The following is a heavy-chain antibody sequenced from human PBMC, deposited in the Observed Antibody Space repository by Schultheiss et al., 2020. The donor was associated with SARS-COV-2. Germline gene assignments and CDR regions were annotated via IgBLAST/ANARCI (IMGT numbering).Heavy chain of an antibody. CDR2: IYYSGST. CDR1: GGSISSYY. CDR3: ARGAPDIVATMVPGRFDY. Sequence: SETLSLTCTVSGGSISSYYWSWIRQPPGKGLEWIGYIYYSGSTNYNPSLKSRVTISVDTSKNQFSLKLSSVTAADTAVYYCARGAPDIVATMVPGRFDYWGQGTLVTVSS. J-gene: IGHJ4*02. V-gene: IGHV4-59*01. D-gene: IGHD5-12*01.